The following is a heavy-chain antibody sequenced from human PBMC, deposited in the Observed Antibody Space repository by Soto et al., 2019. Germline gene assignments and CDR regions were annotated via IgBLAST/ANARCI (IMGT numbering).Heavy chain of an antibody. J-gene: IGHJ4*02. CDR2: IIPIFGTA. Sequence: QVQLVQSGAEVKKPGSSVKVSCKASGGTFSSYAISWVRQAPGQGLEWMGGIIPIFGTANYAQKFQGRVTITADESTSTAYMELSSLRSEDTAVYYCVRWDSGIVGATTVMDYWGQGTLVTVSS. D-gene: IGHD1-26*01. CDR3: VRWDSGIVGATTVMDY. CDR1: GGTFSSYA. V-gene: IGHV1-69*01.